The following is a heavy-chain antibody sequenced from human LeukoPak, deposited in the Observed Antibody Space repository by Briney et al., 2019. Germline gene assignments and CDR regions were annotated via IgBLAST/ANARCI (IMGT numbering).Heavy chain of an antibody. Sequence: GGSLRLSCVASGFSFSDSVMSWVRQAPGKGLEWVSAISGDAAVTYYAAFVKGRFTISRDNSNNAVYLQMDSLRAEDTATYYCAKVGYCTNNCFRTHDYWGQGALVTVSS. V-gene: IGHV3-23*01. CDR1: GFSFSDSV. CDR3: AKVGYCTNNCFRTHDY. CDR2: ISGDAAVT. J-gene: IGHJ4*02. D-gene: IGHD2-8*01.